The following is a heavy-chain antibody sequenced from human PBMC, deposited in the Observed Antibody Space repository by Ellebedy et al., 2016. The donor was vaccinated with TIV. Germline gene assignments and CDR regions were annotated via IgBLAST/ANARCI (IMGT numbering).Heavy chain of an antibody. CDR3: ARVIGAAGFYYYYYGMDV. CDR1: GGSISSSNW. J-gene: IGHJ6*02. Sequence: SETLSLXXAVSGGSISSSNWWSWVRQPPGKGLEWIGEIYHSGSTNYNPSLKSRVTISVDKSKNQFSLKLSSVTAAGTAVYYCARVIGAAGFYYYYYGMDVWGQGTTVTVSS. D-gene: IGHD6-13*01. V-gene: IGHV4-4*02. CDR2: IYHSGST.